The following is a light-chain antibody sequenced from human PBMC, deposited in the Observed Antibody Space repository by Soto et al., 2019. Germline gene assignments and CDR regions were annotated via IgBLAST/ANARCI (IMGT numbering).Light chain of an antibody. CDR3: LHYGISTLNT. Sequence: DIVLTQSPGTLSLSPGERATLSCRASQSVGKRLFAWYQQRSGQAPRLLIYGTSNRATGVPDRFSGSGSGTDFSLTLTRLEPEDLAVYFCLHYGISTLNTFGPNTQLEI. J-gene: IGKJ2*01. V-gene: IGKV3-20*01. CDR1: QSVGKRL. CDR2: GTS.